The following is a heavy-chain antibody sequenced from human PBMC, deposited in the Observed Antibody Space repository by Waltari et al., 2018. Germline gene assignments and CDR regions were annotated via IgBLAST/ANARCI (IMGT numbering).Heavy chain of an antibody. D-gene: IGHD3-10*01. V-gene: IGHV1-8*03. Sequence: QVQLVQSGAEVKKPGASVQVSCKASGYTFTSYDINWVRQATGQGLEWMGWMNPNSGNTGYAQKFQGRVTITRNTSISTAYMELSSLRSEDTAVYYCASILIMVQGHGMDVWGQGTTVTVSS. CDR2: MNPNSGNT. CDR1: GYTFTSYD. CDR3: ASILIMVQGHGMDV. J-gene: IGHJ6*02.